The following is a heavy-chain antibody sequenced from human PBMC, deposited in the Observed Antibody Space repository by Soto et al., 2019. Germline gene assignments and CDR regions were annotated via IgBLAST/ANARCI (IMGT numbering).Heavy chain of an antibody. J-gene: IGHJ6*02. CDR1: GGSISSYY. D-gene: IGHD6-13*01. Sequence: SETLSLTCTVSGGSISSYYWSWIRQPPGKGLEWIGYIYYSGSTNYNPSLKSRVTISVDTSKNQFSLKLSSVTAADTAVYYCARDSAAQNSSSWGDYYYYGMDVWGQGTTVTVSS. CDR2: IYYSGST. V-gene: IGHV4-59*01. CDR3: ARDSAAQNSSSWGDYYYYGMDV.